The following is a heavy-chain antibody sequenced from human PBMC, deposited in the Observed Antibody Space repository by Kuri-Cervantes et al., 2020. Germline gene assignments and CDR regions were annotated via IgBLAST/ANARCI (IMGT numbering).Heavy chain of an antibody. J-gene: IGHJ4*02. CDR2: ISYDGSNK. CDR1: GFTFSSYG. V-gene: IGHV3-30*18. Sequence: GGSLRFSCAASGFTFSSYGMHWVRQAPGKGLEGVAVISYDGSNKYYADSVKGRFTISRDNSKNTLYLQMNSLRAEDTAVYYCAKWGEWGYYWGQGTLVTVSS. D-gene: IGHD1-26*01. CDR3: AKWGEWGYY.